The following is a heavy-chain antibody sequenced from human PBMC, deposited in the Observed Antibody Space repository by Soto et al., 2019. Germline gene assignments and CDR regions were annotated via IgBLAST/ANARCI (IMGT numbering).Heavy chain of an antibody. V-gene: IGHV3-11*01. CDR1: GFTFSDYY. CDR3: ARQRDFWSGATYYFDY. D-gene: IGHD3-3*01. Sequence: GGSLRLSCAASGFTFSDYYMTCIRQAPGKGLEWVSYISLSGSSIYYADSVKGRFTISRDNSKNSLYLQMNSLRAEDTAVYYCARQRDFWSGATYYFDYWGQGTLVTVSS. J-gene: IGHJ4*02. CDR2: ISLSGSSI.